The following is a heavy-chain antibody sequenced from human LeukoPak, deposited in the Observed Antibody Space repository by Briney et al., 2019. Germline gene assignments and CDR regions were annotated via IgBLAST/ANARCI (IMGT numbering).Heavy chain of an antibody. V-gene: IGHV4-34*01. D-gene: IGHD3-10*01. CDR1: GGSFSGYY. Sequence: SETLSLTCADYGGSFSGYYWSWIRQPPGKGLEWIGEINHSGSTNYNPSLKSRVTISVDTSKNQFSLKLSSVTAADTAVYYCARGRAMVRGVPPFGYWGQGTLVTVSS. CDR3: ARGRAMVRGVPPFGY. J-gene: IGHJ4*02. CDR2: INHSGST.